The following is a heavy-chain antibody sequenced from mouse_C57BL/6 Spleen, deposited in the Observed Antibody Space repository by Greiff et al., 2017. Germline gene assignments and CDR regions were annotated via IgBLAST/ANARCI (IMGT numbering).Heavy chain of an antibody. V-gene: IGHV1-80*01. D-gene: IGHD1-1*02. CDR1: GYAFSSYW. CDR2: IYPGDGDT. CDR3: SRWSPNYFDY. Sequence: QVQLQQSGAELVKPGASVKISCKASGYAFSSYWMNWVKQRPGKGLEWIGQIYPGDGDTNYNEKFKGKATLTEDKSSSTAYMQLSSLTSEDSAVYFCSRWSPNYFDYWGQGTTLTVSS. J-gene: IGHJ2*01.